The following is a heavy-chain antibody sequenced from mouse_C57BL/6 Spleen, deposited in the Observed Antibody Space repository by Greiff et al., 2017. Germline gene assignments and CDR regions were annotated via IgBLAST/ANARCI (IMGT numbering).Heavy chain of an antibody. Sequence: QVQLQQPGAELVKPGASVKLSCKASGYTFTSYWMHWLKRRLEQGLEWIGMIHPNSGSTNYNEKFKSKATLTVDKSSSTAYMQLSSLTSEDSAVYYCARSGITTVRDYWGQGTTLTVSS. V-gene: IGHV1-64*01. CDR1: GYTFTSYW. J-gene: IGHJ2*01. D-gene: IGHD1-1*01. CDR2: IHPNSGST. CDR3: ARSGITTVRDY.